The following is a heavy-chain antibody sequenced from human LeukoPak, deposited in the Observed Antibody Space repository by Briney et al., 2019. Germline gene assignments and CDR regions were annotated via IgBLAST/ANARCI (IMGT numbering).Heavy chain of an antibody. D-gene: IGHD1-26*01. V-gene: IGHV3-23*01. CDR3: AKGVGGYFDY. CDR1: GFTFSSYS. CDR2: ISGSGGST. J-gene: IGHJ4*02. Sequence: GGSLRLSCAASGFTFSSYSMNWVRQAPGKGLEWVSAISGSGGSTYYADSVKGRFTISRDNSKNTLYLQMNSLRAEDTAVYYCAKGVGGYFDYWGQGTLVTVSS.